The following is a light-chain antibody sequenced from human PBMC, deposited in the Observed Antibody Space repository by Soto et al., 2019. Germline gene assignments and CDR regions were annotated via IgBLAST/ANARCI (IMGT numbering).Light chain of an antibody. CDR1: QTGDSRY. J-gene: IGKJ1*01. V-gene: IGKV3-20*01. Sequence: EIVLTQSPGTLSLSPGETATLSCRASQTGDSRYLAWYQQQLGQAPRLLIYGASSRATGIPDRFSGRGSGTGFTLTISRLEPEDFAVYYCQQYGSSPWTFGQGTKVDIK. CDR3: QQYGSSPWT. CDR2: GAS.